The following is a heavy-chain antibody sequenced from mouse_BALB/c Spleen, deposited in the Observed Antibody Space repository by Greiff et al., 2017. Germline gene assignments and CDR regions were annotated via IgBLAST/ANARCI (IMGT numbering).Heavy chain of an antibody. CDR1: GFTFSSYA. CDR3: ARGGFPFAY. V-gene: IGHV5-6-5*01. Sequence: DVKLVESGGGLVKPGGSLKLSCAASGFTFSSYAMSWVRQTPEKRLEWVASISSGGSTYYPDSVKGRFTISRDNARNILYLQMSSLRSEDTAMYYCARGGFPFAYWGQGTLVTVSA. CDR2: ISSGGST. J-gene: IGHJ3*01. D-gene: IGHD3-2*02.